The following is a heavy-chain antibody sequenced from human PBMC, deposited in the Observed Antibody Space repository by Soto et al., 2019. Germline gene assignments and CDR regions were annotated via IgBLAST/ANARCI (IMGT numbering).Heavy chain of an antibody. Sequence: EVQLLESGGGLVQPGGSLRLSCAASGFTFSSYAMSLVRHAPGKGLEWVSAISGSGGSTYYADSVKGRFTISRDNSKNTLYLQMNSLRAEDTAVYYCAKAALLPGEGFDYWGQGTLVTVSS. CDR1: GFTFSSYA. CDR2: ISGSGGST. J-gene: IGHJ4*02. V-gene: IGHV3-23*01. CDR3: AKAALLPGEGFDY. D-gene: IGHD3-10*01.